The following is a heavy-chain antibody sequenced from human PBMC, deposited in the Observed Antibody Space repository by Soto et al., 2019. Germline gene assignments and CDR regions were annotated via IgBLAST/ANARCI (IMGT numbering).Heavy chain of an antibody. CDR2: ISSSSSYI. CDR3: ARAYCSGGSCYSAGAFDI. CDR1: GFTFSSYS. D-gene: IGHD2-15*01. J-gene: IGHJ3*02. V-gene: IGHV3-21*01. Sequence: GGSLRLSSAASGFTFSSYSMNWVRQAPGKGLEWVSSISSSSSYIYYADSVKGRFTISRDNAKNSLYLQMNSLRAEDTAVYYCARAYCSGGSCYSAGAFDIWGQGTMVTVS.